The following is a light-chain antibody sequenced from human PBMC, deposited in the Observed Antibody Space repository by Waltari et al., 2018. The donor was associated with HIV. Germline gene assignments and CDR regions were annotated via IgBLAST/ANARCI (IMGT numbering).Light chain of an antibody. V-gene: IGLV2-14*03. J-gene: IGLJ3*02. Sequence: QSALTQPASVSGSPGQSITISCTGTTTDVGTYNYVSWYQQHPGKAPKLIIYDVTDRPSGVANRFSGYKSGKTGSLIIVELQTEDEACYYTNSYTSSRTLVFGGGTKPAVL. CDR1: TTDVGTYNY. CDR2: DVT. CDR3: NSYTSSRTLV.